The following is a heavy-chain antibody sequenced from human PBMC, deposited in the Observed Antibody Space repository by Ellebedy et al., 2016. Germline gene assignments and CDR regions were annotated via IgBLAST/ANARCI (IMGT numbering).Heavy chain of an antibody. CDR2: SRNKANGYTT. V-gene: IGHV3-72*01. CDR3: ARDFGRIVDY. J-gene: IGHJ4*02. Sequence: GESLKISCTASGFTFSDPNMDWVRQVPGKGLEWVARSRNKANGYTTEYAASVKGRFTISRDDSQNFLYLQMNSLRAEDTAVYYCARDFGRIVDYWGQGTLVTVSS. D-gene: IGHD1-26*01. CDR1: GFTFSDPN.